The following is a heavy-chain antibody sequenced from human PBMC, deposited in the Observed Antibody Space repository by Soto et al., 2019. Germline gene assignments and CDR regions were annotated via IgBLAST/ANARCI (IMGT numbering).Heavy chain of an antibody. D-gene: IGHD3-3*01. CDR1: GGSFSGYY. J-gene: IGHJ6*02. CDR3: VRGRSSVPDRRGIGYYGLDV. CDR2: INDSGIT. V-gene: IGHV4-34*01. Sequence: QVQLQQWGAEVLKPSETLSLTCVVNGGSFSGYYWSWIRQPPGKGLEWIGEINDSGITDSNPSLESRVTISVDMSKNQFSLKLNSVTAAVTAVYHCVRGRSSVPDRRGIGYYGLDVWGQGTTVTVSS.